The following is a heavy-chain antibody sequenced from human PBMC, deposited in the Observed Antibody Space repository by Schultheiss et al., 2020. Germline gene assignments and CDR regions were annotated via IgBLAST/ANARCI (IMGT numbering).Heavy chain of an antibody. CDR1: GFTFSSYG. CDR2: IWYDGSNK. J-gene: IGHJ3*02. Sequence: GGSLRLSCAASGFTFSSYGMHWVRQAPGKGLEWVAVIWYDGSNKYYADSVKGRFTISRDNSKNTLYLQMNSLRAEDTAVYYCARVKYSSSHLDIWGQGTMVTVSS. V-gene: IGHV3-33*01. CDR3: ARVKYSSSHLDI. D-gene: IGHD6-13*01.